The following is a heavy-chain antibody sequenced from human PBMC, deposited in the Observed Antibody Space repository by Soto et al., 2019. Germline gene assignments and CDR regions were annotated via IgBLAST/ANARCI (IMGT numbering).Heavy chain of an antibody. CDR3: ASLIAYSSSWYGPTSYYYGMDV. Sequence: PGESLKISCKGSGYSFTSYWIGWVRQMPGKGLEWMGIIYPGDSDTRYSPPFQGQVTISADKSISTAYLQWSSLKASDTAMYYCASLIAYSSSWYGPTSYYYGMDVWDQGTTLTVSS. CDR2: IYPGDSDT. CDR1: GYSFTSYW. V-gene: IGHV5-51*01. J-gene: IGHJ6*02. D-gene: IGHD6-13*01.